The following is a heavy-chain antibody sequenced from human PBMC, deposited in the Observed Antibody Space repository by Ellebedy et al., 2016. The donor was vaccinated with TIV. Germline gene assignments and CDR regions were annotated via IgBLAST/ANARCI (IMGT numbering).Heavy chain of an antibody. V-gene: IGHV3-74*01. D-gene: IGHD4-23*01. CDR2: IDGDGSRK. Sequence: PGGSLRLSCEASGFSFSNSWMHWVRQAPGKGLVWISRIDGDGSRKNYVDSVKGRFTISRDNPKNSLYLHMNSLRAEDTAVYYCARSTVINPEGDAYDIWGQGTKVTVSS. J-gene: IGHJ3*02. CDR3: ARSTVINPEGDAYDI. CDR1: GFSFSNSW.